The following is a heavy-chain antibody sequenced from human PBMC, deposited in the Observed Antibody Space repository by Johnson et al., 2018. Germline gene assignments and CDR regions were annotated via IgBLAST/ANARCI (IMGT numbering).Heavy chain of an antibody. V-gene: IGHV1-69*01. CDR2: IIPIFGTT. CDR1: GGTFSSYA. Sequence: QVQLVQSGAEVKKPRSSVKVSCKASGGTFSSYAISWVRQAPGQGLEWMGGIIPIFGTTNYAQKFQGRVTITADESTSTAYMELSSLRSEDTAVYYWARDTYYYDSSGYYIGCDAFDIWGQGTMVTVSS. J-gene: IGHJ3*02. D-gene: IGHD3-22*01. CDR3: ARDTYYYDSSGYYIGCDAFDI.